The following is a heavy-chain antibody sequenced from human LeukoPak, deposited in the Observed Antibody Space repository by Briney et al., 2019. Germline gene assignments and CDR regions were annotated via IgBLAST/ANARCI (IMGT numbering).Heavy chain of an antibody. D-gene: IGHD3-3*01. J-gene: IGHJ4*02. CDR2: TYPGDSDT. CDR3: ARTRMEGYYDFWSGYYYFDY. V-gene: IGHV5-51*01. Sequence: GESLKISCKGSGYSFTSYWIGWVRQMPGKGLEWMGITYPGDSDTRYSPSFQGQVTISADKSISTAYLQWSSLKASDTAMYYCARTRMEGYYDFWSGYYYFDYWGQGTLVTVSS. CDR1: GYSFTSYW.